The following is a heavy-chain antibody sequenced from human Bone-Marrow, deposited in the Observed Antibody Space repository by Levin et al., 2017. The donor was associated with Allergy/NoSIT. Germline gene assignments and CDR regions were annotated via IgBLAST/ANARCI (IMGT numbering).Heavy chain of an antibody. D-gene: IGHD4-17*01. V-gene: IGHV3-23*01. Sequence: GESLKISCAASGFSFRSYALTWVRQAPGMGLEWVSDISAGGGDTFYADSVRGRFTISRDNSKNTLFLHMSSLRADDTAKYYCSKDLLGHYGARGGSWFDPWGQGTLVIVSS. J-gene: IGHJ5*02. CDR3: SKDLLGHYGARGGSWFDP. CDR1: GFSFRSYA. CDR2: ISAGGGDT.